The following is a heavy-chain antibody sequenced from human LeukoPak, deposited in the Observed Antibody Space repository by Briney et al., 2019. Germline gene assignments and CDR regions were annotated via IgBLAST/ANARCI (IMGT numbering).Heavy chain of an antibody. D-gene: IGHD5-12*01. V-gene: IGHV3-23*01. CDR3: AREEDGYLYFDY. CDR1: GFTFSSYA. J-gene: IGHJ4*02. CDR2: ISGSGGST. Sequence: GGSLRLSCAASGFTFSSYAMSWVRQAPGKRLEWVSAISGSGGSTYHADSVKGRFTISRDNSKNTLYLQMNSLRAEDTAVYYCAREEDGYLYFDYWGQGTLVTVSS.